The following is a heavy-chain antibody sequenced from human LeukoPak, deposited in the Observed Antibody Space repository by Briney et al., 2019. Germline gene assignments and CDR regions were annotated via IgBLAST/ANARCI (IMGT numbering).Heavy chain of an antibody. CDR3: ARDLHDYDAFDI. D-gene: IGHD4-11*01. J-gene: IGHJ3*02. Sequence: SGTLSLTCTVSGGSISSGGYYWSWIRQHPEKGLEWIGYIYYTGSTFYNPSLKSRVIISVDTSKNQFSLRLSSVTAADTAVYYCARDLHDYDAFDIWGQGTMVTVSS. CDR2: IYYTGST. CDR1: GGSISSGGYY. V-gene: IGHV4-31*03.